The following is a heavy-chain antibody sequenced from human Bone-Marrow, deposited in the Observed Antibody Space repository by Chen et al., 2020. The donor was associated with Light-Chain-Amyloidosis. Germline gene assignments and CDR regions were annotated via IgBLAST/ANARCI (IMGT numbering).Heavy chain of an antibody. Sequence: QVQLVQSGAELKKPGASGKGKGKERGYNFTRYSFRWVRQAPGQGLAWMGWVKSYSTDTQVSQKFHDRVILSSDISTSTVYMELRSLRSTDTAMYYCARDLRERPTVFDFWGQGTLVTVSS. V-gene: IGHV1-18*01. CDR2: VKSYSTDT. CDR3: ARDLRERPTVFDF. CDR1: GYNFTRYS. J-gene: IGHJ4*02. D-gene: IGHD4-17*01.